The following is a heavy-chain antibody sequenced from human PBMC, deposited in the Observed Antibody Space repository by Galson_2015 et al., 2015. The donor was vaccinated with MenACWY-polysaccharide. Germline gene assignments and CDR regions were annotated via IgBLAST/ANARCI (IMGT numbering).Heavy chain of an antibody. CDR1: GFTFSNFW. CDR2: IKQDGSEK. CDR3: ARERWVRGVFFDQ. V-gene: IGHV3-7*01. Sequence: SLRLSCAASGFTFSNFWMSWVRQAPGKELEWVASIKQDGSEKYLVDSVKGRFTISRDNAESSLLLQMNSLRAEDTAVYYCARERWVRGVFFDQWGQGTLVTVSS. J-gene: IGHJ4*02. D-gene: IGHD3-10*01.